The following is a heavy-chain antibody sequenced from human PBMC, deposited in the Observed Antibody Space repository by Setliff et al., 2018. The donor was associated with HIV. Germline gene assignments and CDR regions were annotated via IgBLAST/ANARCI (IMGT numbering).Heavy chain of an antibody. D-gene: IGHD3-10*01. V-gene: IGHV1-69*10. Sequence: SVKVSCKASGGTFSSYAISWVRQAPGQGLEWMGGIIPILGMGNHAQKFQGRVTITRDTSTSTVYMELRSLRSDDTAVYYCARDRQDYSAGSYIYYFDYWGQGTLVTVSS. CDR1: GGTFSSYA. J-gene: IGHJ4*02. CDR2: IIPILGMG. CDR3: ARDRQDYSAGSYIYYFDY.